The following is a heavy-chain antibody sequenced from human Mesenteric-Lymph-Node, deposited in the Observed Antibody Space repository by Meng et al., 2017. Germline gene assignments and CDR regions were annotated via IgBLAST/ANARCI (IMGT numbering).Heavy chain of an antibody. CDR2: ISGGGGAT. D-gene: IGHD3-10*01. CDR1: RFTFDDYA. CDR3: AKDRGDTWRTASLFDP. V-gene: IGHV3-23*01. Sequence: GESLKISCAASRFTFDDYALSWVRQAPGRGLEWVSAISGGGGATYYADSVKARFTISRDNSKNTLYLQMNSLRAEDTAVYYCAKDRGDTWRTASLFDPWGQGTLVTVSS. J-gene: IGHJ5*02.